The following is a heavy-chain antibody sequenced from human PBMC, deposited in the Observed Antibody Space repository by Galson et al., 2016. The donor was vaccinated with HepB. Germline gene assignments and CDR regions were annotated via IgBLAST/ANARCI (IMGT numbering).Heavy chain of an antibody. J-gene: IGHJ6*02. CDR3: ARDRPLGYYQNYAMDV. V-gene: IGHV3-33*01. D-gene: IGHD2-21*01. CDR1: GFTFSSYG. Sequence: SLRLSCAASGFTFSSYGVHWVRQAPGKGLEWVAFIWNDGTNQYYPDSVKGRFTISRDNSNNTVYLQMNSLRAEDTAVYYCARDRPLGYYQNYAMDVWGQGTTVTVSS. CDR2: IWNDGTNQ.